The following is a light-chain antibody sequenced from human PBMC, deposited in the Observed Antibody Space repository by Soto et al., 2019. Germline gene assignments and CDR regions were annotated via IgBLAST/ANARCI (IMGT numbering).Light chain of an antibody. CDR1: QGLVLSDGNTY. Sequence: DVLMTQSPLSLPVTLGQPASISCRSSQGLVLSDGNTYLSWFHQRPGQSPRRLIYTISDRASGVPSRFSGSGSGTEFTLTISSLQPDDFATYYCQHYNSYSEAFGQGTKVDI. CDR3: QHYNSYSEA. CDR2: TIS. J-gene: IGKJ1*01. V-gene: IGKV2-30*01.